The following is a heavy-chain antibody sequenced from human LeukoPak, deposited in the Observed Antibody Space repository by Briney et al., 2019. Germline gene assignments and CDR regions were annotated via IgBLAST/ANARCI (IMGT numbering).Heavy chain of an antibody. CDR1: GGSISSGGYY. V-gene: IGHV4-61*08. Sequence: SETLSLTCTVSGGSISSGGYYWSWIRQPPGKGLEWIGYIYNSGSTKYNPSLKSRVTISADTSKDQFSLKLSSVTAADTAMYYCARGQFYYDSTGWMVWGQGTQVIVSS. J-gene: IGHJ4*02. CDR2: IYNSGST. D-gene: IGHD3-22*01. CDR3: ARGQFYYDSTGWMV.